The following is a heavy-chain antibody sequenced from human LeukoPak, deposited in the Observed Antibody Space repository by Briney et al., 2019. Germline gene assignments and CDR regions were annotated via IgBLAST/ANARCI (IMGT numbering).Heavy chain of an antibody. CDR2: INSDGSST. CDR3: VRGHTIGPGGY. D-gene: IGHD4-23*01. CDR1: GFTFSSYV. J-gene: IGHJ4*02. V-gene: IGHV3-74*03. Sequence: GGSLRLSCAASGFTFSSYVMYWVRQAPGKGLVWVSRINSDGSSTTYADSVKGRFTISRDNAKNTLHLQMNSLRVEDTAVYYCVRGHTIGPGGYWGQGTLVTVSS.